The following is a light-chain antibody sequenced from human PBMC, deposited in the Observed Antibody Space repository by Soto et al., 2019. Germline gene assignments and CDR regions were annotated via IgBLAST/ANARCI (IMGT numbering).Light chain of an antibody. CDR3: QQTYSTPWT. CDR1: QNIRDS. CDR2: TAS. J-gene: IGKJ1*01. Sequence: IQMTHSPSSLSASVGYRVSITCLASQNIRDSLNWYQQKPGKAPDLLIHTASSLQSGVPSRFSGSGAGTDFTLTISGLQREDFATYYCQQTYSTPWTFGQGTKVDIK. V-gene: IGKV1-39*01.